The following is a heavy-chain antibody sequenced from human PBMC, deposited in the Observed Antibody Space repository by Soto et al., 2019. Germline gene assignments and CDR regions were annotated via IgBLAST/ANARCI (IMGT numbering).Heavy chain of an antibody. J-gene: IGHJ4*02. V-gene: IGHV3-30*18. CDR2: ISYDGSNK. D-gene: IGHD6-6*01. Sequence: QVLLVDSGGGVVQPGRSLRLSCAASGFTFSSYGMHWVRQAPGKGLEWAAVISYDGSNKYYADSVKGRFTISRDNSKNTLYLQMNSLRAEDTAVYYCAKDRYSSSSRNNDYWGQGTLVTVSS. CDR1: GFTFSSYG. CDR3: AKDRYSSSSRNNDY.